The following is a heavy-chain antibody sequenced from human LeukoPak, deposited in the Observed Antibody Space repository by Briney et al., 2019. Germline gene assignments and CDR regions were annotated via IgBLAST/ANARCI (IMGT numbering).Heavy chain of an antibody. J-gene: IGHJ4*02. CDR3: STPWSY. D-gene: IGHD3-3*01. CDR1: GFTFSSYW. Sequence: GGSLRLSCAASGFTFSSYWMSWVRQAPGKGLEWVANIKQDGSEKYYADSVKGRFTISRDNAKNTLYLQMNGLTAEDTAVYFCSTPWSYWGRGTLVTVSS. CDR2: IKQDGSEK. V-gene: IGHV3-7*01.